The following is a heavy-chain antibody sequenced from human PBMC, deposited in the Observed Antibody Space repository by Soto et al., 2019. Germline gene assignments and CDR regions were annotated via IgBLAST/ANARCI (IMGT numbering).Heavy chain of an antibody. CDR3: ARDRRAYCSGGSCCTLDY. Sequence: GGSLRLSCAASGFTFSSYAMSWVRQAPGKGLEWVSAISGSGGSTYYADSVKGRFTISRDNSKNTLYLQMNSLRAEDTAVYYCARDRRAYCSGGSCCTLDYWGQGTLVTVSS. J-gene: IGHJ4*02. D-gene: IGHD2-15*01. CDR1: GFTFSSYA. V-gene: IGHV3-23*01. CDR2: ISGSGGST.